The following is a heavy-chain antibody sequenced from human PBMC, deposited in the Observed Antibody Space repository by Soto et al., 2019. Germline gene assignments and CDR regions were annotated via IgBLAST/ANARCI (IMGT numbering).Heavy chain of an antibody. CDR1: GFTFSSYS. D-gene: IGHD3-16*01. CDR2: ISSSSSTI. J-gene: IGHJ6*02. Sequence: EVPLVESGGGLVQPGGSLRLSCAASGFTFSSYSMNWVRQAPGKGLEWVSYISSSSSTIYYADSVKGRFTISRDNAKNSLYLQMNSLRAEDTAVYYCARGGGMDVWGQGTTVTVSS. V-gene: IGHV3-48*01. CDR3: ARGGGMDV.